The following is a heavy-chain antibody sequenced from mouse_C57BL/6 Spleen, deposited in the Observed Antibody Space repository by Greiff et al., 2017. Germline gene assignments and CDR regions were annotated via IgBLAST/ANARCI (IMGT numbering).Heavy chain of an antibody. J-gene: IGHJ1*03. CDR1: GFTFSSYG. CDR2: ISSGGSYT. CDR3: ARQGGYGSSYWYFDV. D-gene: IGHD1-1*01. Sequence: EVQGVESGGDLVKPGGSLKLSCAASGFTFSSYGMSWVRQTPDKRLEWVATISSGGSYTYYPDSVKGRFTISRDNAKNTLYLQMSSLKSEDTAMXYCARQGGYGSSYWYFDVWGTGTTVTVSS. V-gene: IGHV5-6*01.